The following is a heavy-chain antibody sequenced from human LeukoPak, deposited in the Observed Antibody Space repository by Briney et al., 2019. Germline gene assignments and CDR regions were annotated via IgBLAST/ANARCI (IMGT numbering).Heavy chain of an antibody. J-gene: IGHJ4*02. V-gene: IGHV3-53*01. Sequence: GGSLRLSCAASGFSVNNNYMNWVRQATGRGLEWVSLMDNFGYKHYADSVEGRVTISRDSSRNTVYLQLNSLRAEDTAVYYCAGGSYYGSGSRPGYIEYWGQGTLVTVSS. CDR2: MDNFGYK. CDR1: GFSVNNNY. CDR3: AGGSYYGSGSRPGYIEY. D-gene: IGHD3-10*01.